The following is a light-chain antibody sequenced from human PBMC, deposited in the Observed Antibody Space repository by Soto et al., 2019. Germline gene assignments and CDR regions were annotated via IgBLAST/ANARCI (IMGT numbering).Light chain of an antibody. J-gene: IGLJ1*01. CDR2: SNN. CDR1: SSHIGSNT. CDR3: AAWDDSLNGLYV. Sequence: QSVLTQPPSASGTPGQRVTISCSGSSSHIGSNTVNWYQQLPGTAPKLLIYSNNQRPSGVPDRFSGSKSGTSASLAISGLPSEDEADYYCAAWDDSLNGLYVFGTGTKVTVL. V-gene: IGLV1-44*01.